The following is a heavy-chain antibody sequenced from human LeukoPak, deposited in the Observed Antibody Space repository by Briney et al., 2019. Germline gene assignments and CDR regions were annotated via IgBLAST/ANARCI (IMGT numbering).Heavy chain of an antibody. CDR3: ARRRLGELSDDAFDI. D-gene: IGHD3-16*02. V-gene: IGHV5-51*01. Sequence: GESLKISCKGSGYSFTSYWIGWVRQMPGKGLEWMGIIYPGDSDTGYSPSFQGQVTISADKSISTAYLQWSSLKASDTAMYYCARRRLGELSDDAFDIWGQGTMVTVSS. CDR2: IYPGDSDT. J-gene: IGHJ3*02. CDR1: GYSFTSYW.